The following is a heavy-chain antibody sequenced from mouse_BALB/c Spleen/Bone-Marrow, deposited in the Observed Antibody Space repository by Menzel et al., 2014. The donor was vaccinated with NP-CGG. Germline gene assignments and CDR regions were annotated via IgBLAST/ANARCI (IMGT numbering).Heavy chain of an antibody. J-gene: IGHJ2*01. D-gene: IGHD2-14*01. CDR2: ILPATGTT. CDR1: GYTFTSYW. V-gene: IGHV1-9*01. Sequence: VQLQQSGPELMKPGASVKISCKATGYTFTSYWIEWVKQRPGHGLEWIGEILPATGTTNYNEKFKGKATFTADTSSNTTNMQRSSLTSEASAVYYCARGTYRYDFDYWGQGTPLTVSS. CDR3: ARGTYRYDFDY.